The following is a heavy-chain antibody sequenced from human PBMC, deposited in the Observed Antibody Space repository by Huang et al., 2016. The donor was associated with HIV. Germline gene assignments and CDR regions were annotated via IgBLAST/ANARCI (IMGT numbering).Heavy chain of an antibody. V-gene: IGHV4-39*01. D-gene: IGHD3-10*01. Sequence: QLQLQESGPGLVKPSETLSLTCAVSDGSISSSRYYWGWIRQPPGTGLEGIATVFYEGKTYDNPAIKSRVTISVDTSKNQFSLNLSSVTAADTAVYYCAAMVRGVISYFDYWGQGTLVTVSS. CDR2: VFYEGKT. CDR3: AAMVRGVISYFDY. J-gene: IGHJ4*02. CDR1: DGSISSSRYY.